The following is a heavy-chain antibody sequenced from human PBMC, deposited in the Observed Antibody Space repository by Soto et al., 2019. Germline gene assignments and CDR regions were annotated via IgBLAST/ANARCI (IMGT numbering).Heavy chain of an antibody. D-gene: IGHD3-10*01. J-gene: IGHJ5*02. Sequence: SETLSLTCAVSGGSISSSNWWSWVRQPPGKGLEWIGEIYHSGSTNYNPSLKSRVTISVDKSKNQFSLKLSSVIAADTAVYYCARVDITMVRGVKWYNWFDPWGQGTLVTVSS. CDR2: IYHSGST. V-gene: IGHV4-4*02. CDR1: GGSISSSNW. CDR3: ARVDITMVRGVKWYNWFDP.